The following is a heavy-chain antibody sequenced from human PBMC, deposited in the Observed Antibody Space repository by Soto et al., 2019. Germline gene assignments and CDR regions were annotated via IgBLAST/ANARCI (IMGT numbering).Heavy chain of an antibody. D-gene: IGHD5-18*01. CDR3: ARRYNYGSVDP. CDR2: ISAYNGNT. V-gene: IGHV1-18*01. Sequence: ASVPVSCKASCYTFPSYGIIWVRQAPGQGLEWMGWISAYNGNTNYAQNLQGRVTMTTDTSTSTAYMELRSLRSDDTAVYYCARRYNYGSVDPWGQGTLVTVSS. CDR1: CYTFPSYG. J-gene: IGHJ5*02.